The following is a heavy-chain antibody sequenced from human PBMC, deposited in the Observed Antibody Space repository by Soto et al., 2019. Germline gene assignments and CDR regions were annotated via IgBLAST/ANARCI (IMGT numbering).Heavy chain of an antibody. CDR1: GGSLSTNDYY. V-gene: IGHV4-39*01. J-gene: IGHJ5*02. D-gene: IGHD3-3*01. Sequence: SETLSLTCTVYGGSLSTNDYYWGWIRQPPGRSLEWLGSVHYSGSTYDNPSLKSRVTISVDASKNQFSLRPTSVTAADTAVYYCAGQRFLEWSPNWFDPWGQGTLVTVSS. CDR2: VHYSGST. CDR3: AGQRFLEWSPNWFDP.